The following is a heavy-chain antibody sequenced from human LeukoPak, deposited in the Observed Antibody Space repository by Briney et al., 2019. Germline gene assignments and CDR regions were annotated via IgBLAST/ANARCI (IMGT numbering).Heavy chain of an antibody. Sequence: PGGSLRLSCAASGFTFSSYSMSWVRQAPGKGLEWVSSISSSSSYIYYADSVKGRFTISRDNAKNSLYLQMNSLRAEDTAVYYCARDFHYYDSSGYSPPFDYWGQGTLVTVSS. V-gene: IGHV3-21*01. CDR1: GFTFSSYS. D-gene: IGHD3-22*01. J-gene: IGHJ4*02. CDR2: ISSSSSYI. CDR3: ARDFHYYDSSGYSPPFDY.